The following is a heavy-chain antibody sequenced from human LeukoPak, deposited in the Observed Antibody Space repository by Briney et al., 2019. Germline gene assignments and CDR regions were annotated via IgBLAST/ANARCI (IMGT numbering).Heavy chain of an antibody. CDR1: GSTFSSYG. V-gene: IGHV3-30*18. D-gene: IGHD3-22*01. J-gene: IGHJ4*02. CDR2: ISYDGSNK. CDR3: AKGSRRYYDSSGTIDY. Sequence: GGSLRLSCAASGSTFSSYGMHWVRQAPGKGLEWVAVISYDGSNKYYADSVKGRFTISRDNSKNTLYPQMNSLRAEDTAVYYCAKGSRRYYDSSGTIDYWGQGTLVTVSS.